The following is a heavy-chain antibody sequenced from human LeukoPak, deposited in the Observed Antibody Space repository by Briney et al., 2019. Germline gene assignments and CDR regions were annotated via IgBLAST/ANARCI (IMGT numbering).Heavy chain of an antibody. D-gene: IGHD3-16*01. CDR1: GFTVSSNY. CDR2: ISSSGGYI. Sequence: GGSLRLSCVVSGFTVSSNYMSWVRQAPGKGLEWVSSISSSGGYIYYVDSVRGRFTISRDNAKNSLYLQMNSLRAEDTAVYYCAQRGIYYVFDYWGQGTLVTVSS. V-gene: IGHV3-21*04. J-gene: IGHJ4*02. CDR3: AQRGIYYVFDY.